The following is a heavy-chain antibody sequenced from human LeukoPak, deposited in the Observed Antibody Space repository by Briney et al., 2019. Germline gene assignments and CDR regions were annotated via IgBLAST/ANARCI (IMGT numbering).Heavy chain of an antibody. Sequence: LETLSLTCTVSGGSISSYYWSWIRQPAGKGLEWIGRIYTSGSTNYNPSLKSRVTMSVDTSKNQFSLKLSSVTAADTAVYYCARDLYCSSTSCYYYYYGMDVWGQGTTVTVSS. CDR3: ARDLYCSSTSCYYYYYGMDV. D-gene: IGHD2-2*01. J-gene: IGHJ6*02. CDR1: GGSISSYY. V-gene: IGHV4-4*07. CDR2: IYTSGST.